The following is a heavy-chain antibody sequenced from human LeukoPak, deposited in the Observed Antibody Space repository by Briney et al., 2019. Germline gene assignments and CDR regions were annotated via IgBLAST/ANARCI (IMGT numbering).Heavy chain of an antibody. CDR2: IYYSGST. J-gene: IGHJ3*02. CDR1: GGSISSGGYY. CDR3: ARILIAVAGTRAFDI. V-gene: IGHV4-31*03. D-gene: IGHD6-19*01. Sequence: SQTLSLTFTVSGGSISSGGYYWSWIRQHPGKGLEWIGYIYYSGSTYYNPSLKSRVTISVDTSKNQFSLKLSSVTAADTAVYYCARILIAVAGTRAFDIWGQGTMVTVSS.